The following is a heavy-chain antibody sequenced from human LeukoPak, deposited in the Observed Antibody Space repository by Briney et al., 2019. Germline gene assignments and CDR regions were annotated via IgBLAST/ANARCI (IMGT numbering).Heavy chain of an antibody. CDR1: GFTFSSYG. V-gene: IGHV3-74*01. D-gene: IGHD5-12*01. Sequence: PGRSLRLSCAASGFTFSSYGMHWVRQAPGKGLVWVSRINSDGSSTSYADSVKGRFTISRDNAKNTVYLQMNSLRAEDTAVYYCASEPPGWLRPFDYWGQGTLVTVSS. J-gene: IGHJ4*02. CDR3: ASEPPGWLRPFDY. CDR2: INSDGSST.